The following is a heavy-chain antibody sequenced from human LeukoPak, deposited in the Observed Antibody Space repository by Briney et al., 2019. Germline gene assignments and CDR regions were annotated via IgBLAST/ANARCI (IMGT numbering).Heavy chain of an antibody. CDR3: ARVEVAATLYGMDV. V-gene: IGHV4-30-4*01. J-gene: IGHJ6*02. CDR2: IYYSGST. Sequence: SQTLSLTCTVSGGSISSGDYYWSWIRQPPGTGLEWIGYIYYSGSTYYNPSLKSRVTISVDTSKNQFSLKLSSVTAADTAVYYCARVEVAATLYGMDVWGQGTTVTVSS. D-gene: IGHD2-15*01. CDR1: GGSISSGDYY.